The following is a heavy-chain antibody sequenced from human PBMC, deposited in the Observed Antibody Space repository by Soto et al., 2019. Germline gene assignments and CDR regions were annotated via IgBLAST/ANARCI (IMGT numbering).Heavy chain of an antibody. V-gene: IGHV1-18*01. CDR3: AREPDQSYGYDDAFDI. D-gene: IGHD5-18*01. CDR1: GYTFTSYG. Sequence: ASVKVSCKASGYTFTSYGISWVRQAPGQGLEWMGWISAYNGNTNYAQKLLGRVTMTTDTSASTAYMELRSLRSDDTAVYYCAREPDQSYGYDDAFDIWGQGTMVTVSS. J-gene: IGHJ3*02. CDR2: ISAYNGNT.